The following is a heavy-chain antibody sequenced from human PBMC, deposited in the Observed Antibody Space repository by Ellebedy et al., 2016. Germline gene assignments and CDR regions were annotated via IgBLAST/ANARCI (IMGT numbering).Heavy chain of an antibody. J-gene: IGHJ6*02. CDR3: ARDPGYSGSYWGGYYYYGMDV. V-gene: IGHV1-69*13. D-gene: IGHD1-26*01. CDR2: IIPIFGTA. CDR1: SYIFTSYD. Sequence: SVKVSXKASSYIFTSYDLNWVRQATGQGLEWRGGIIPIFGTANYAQKFRGRVTITADESTSTAYMELSSLRSEDTAVYYCARDPGYSGSYWGGYYYYGMDVWGQGTTVTVSS.